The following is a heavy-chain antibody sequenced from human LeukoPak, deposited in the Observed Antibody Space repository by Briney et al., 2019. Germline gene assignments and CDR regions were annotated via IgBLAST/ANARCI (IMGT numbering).Heavy chain of an antibody. CDR1: GGSFSGYY. J-gene: IGHJ4*02. CDR3: ARGRTGTTLYY. D-gene: IGHD1-7*01. CDR2: INHSGST. Sequence: SETLSLACAVYGGSFSGYYWSWIRPPPGKGLEWIGEINHSGSTNYNPSLTSRVTISVDTSKNQFSLKLSSVTAADTAVYYCARGRTGTTLYYWGQGTLVTVSS. V-gene: IGHV4-34*01.